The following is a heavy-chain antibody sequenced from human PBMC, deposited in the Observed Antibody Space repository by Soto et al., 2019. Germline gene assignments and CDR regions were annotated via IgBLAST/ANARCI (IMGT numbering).Heavy chain of an antibody. CDR3: ARYWSDYDRSGSSKPVWYYDYGMDV. CDR2: INPNSGDT. D-gene: IGHD3-22*01. Sequence: QVQLVQSGAEVKKPVASVKVSCKASGYTFTDYYMHWVRQAPGQGLEWMGRINPNSGDTSFAPKFQGRVTMTRDTSSNTAYMELRRLRSDDTAVYYGARYWSDYDRSGSSKPVWYYDYGMDVWRQGTTVTVSS. J-gene: IGHJ6*02. CDR1: GYTFTDYY. V-gene: IGHV1-2*02.